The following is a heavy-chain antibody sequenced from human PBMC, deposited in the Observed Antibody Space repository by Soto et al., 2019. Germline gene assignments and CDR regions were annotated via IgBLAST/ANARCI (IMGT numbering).Heavy chain of an antibody. V-gene: IGHV3-30*18. CDR1: GFTFSSYG. Sequence: PGGSLRLSCAASGFTFSSYGMHWVRQAPGKGLEWVAVISYDGSNKYYADSVKGRFTISRDNPKNTLYLQMNSLRAEDTAVYYCAKDGHYDSSGYLYYFDYWGQGTLVTVSS. J-gene: IGHJ4*02. D-gene: IGHD3-22*01. CDR3: AKDGHYDSSGYLYYFDY. CDR2: ISYDGSNK.